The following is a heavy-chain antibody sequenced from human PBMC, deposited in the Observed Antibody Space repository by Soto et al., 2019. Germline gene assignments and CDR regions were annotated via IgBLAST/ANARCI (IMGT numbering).Heavy chain of an antibody. J-gene: IGHJ4*02. Sequence: LRLSCAASGFTFSSFALSWVRQAPGKGLEWVSAISGSGDGTDYAASVKGRFTISRDNSKNTLYLQMNSLRAEDTAVYYCAGPGYSSQDYWGQGALVTVS. CDR2: ISGSGDGT. CDR3: AGPGYSSQDY. V-gene: IGHV3-23*01. CDR1: GFTFSSFA. D-gene: IGHD5-18*01.